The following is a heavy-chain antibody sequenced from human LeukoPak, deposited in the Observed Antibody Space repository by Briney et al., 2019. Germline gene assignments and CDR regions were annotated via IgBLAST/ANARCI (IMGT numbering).Heavy chain of an antibody. CDR2: IYYSGST. V-gene: IGHV4-59*01. CDR1: GGSISSYY. J-gene: IGHJ4*02. D-gene: IGHD4-17*01. CDR3: ATTVTTLRQRSFDY. Sequence: SETLSLTCTVSGGSISSYYWSWIRQPPGKGLEWIGYIYYSGSTNYNPSLKSRVTISVDTSKNQFSLKLSSVTAEDTAVYYCATTVTTLRQRSFDYWGQGTLVTVSS.